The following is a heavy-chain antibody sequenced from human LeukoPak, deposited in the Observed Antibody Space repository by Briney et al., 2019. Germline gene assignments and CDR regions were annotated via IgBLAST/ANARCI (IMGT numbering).Heavy chain of an antibody. Sequence: GGSLRLSCAASGFTFSSYGMHWVRQAPGKGLEWVAVISYDGSNKYYADSVKGRFTISRDNSKNTLYLQMNSLRAEDTAVYYCAKGDFDYWGQGTLVTVSS. CDR3: AKGDFDY. CDR2: ISYDGSNK. CDR1: GFTFSSYG. V-gene: IGHV3-30*18. J-gene: IGHJ4*02.